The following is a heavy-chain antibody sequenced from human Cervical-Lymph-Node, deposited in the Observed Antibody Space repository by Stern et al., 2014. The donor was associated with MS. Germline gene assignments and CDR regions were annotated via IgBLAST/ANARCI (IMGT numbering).Heavy chain of an antibody. J-gene: IGHJ3*02. CDR3: ASGSYSGSDAFDI. Sequence: VQLVQSGGGVVRPGRSLRLSCAASGFTSNSSAMHWVRQAPGKELQWVTVMSYNGGSQYYTDFVKGRFTISRDKSKNTLYLQMNNLRPEDTAVYYCASGSYSGSDAFDIWGQGTMVTVSP. D-gene: IGHD1-26*01. CDR2: MSYNGGSQ. V-gene: IGHV3-30*14. CDR1: GFTSNSSA.